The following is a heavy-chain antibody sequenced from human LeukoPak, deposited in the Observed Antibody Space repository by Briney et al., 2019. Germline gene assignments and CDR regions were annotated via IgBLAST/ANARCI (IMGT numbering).Heavy chain of an antibody. CDR2: IYHSGST. Sequence: SETLSLTCTVSGGSISSGGYYWSWILQPPGKGLEWIGYIYHSGSTYYNPSLKSRVTISVDRSKNQFSLKLSSVTAADTAVYYCARALRYEFDYWGQGTPVTVSS. CDR3: ARALRYEFDY. D-gene: IGHD3-16*02. J-gene: IGHJ4*02. V-gene: IGHV4-30-2*01. CDR1: GGSISSGGYY.